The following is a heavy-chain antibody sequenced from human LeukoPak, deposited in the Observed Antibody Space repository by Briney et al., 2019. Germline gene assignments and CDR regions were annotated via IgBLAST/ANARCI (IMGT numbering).Heavy chain of an antibody. CDR3: ATHEPYGDYVGWFDY. CDR1: GFTFSSYW. Sequence: GGSLRLSCAASGFTFSSYWMSWVRQAPGKGLEWVANIKQDGSEKYYVDSVKGRFTISRDNSKNTLYLQMNSLRAEDTAVYYCATHEPYGDYVGWFDYWGQGTLVTVSS. D-gene: IGHD4-17*01. CDR2: IKQDGSEK. J-gene: IGHJ4*02. V-gene: IGHV3-7*03.